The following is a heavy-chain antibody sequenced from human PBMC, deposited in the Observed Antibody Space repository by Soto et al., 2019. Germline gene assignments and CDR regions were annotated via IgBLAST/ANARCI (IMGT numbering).Heavy chain of an antibody. CDR2: VNPVDNSR. J-gene: IGHJ5*02. CDR3: TRGGTVAPEYDH. Sequence: QVQLVQSGAEVMKPGASVKLSCKASEYTCTSHFIHWVRQAPGQGLEWMGIVNPVDNSRRYAQKFQGRVTMTGDTSTSAVYMELNSLTSEDTAVYYCTRGGTVAPEYDHWGQGTLVTVSS. V-gene: IGHV1-46*03. CDR1: EYTCTSHF. D-gene: IGHD3-16*01.